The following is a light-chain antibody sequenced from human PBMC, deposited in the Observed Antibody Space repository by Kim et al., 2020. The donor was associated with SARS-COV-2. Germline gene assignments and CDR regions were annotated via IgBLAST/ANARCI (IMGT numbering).Light chain of an antibody. Sequence: ASVGDRVTITCRASQDITNSLAWFQQKPGKAPKSLIFDASVLQSGVPAKFSGSGSGTDFTLTISSLQPEDFATYYCQQYNSYPWTFGQGTKVDIK. CDR3: QQYNSYPWT. J-gene: IGKJ1*01. V-gene: IGKV1-16*02. CDR1: QDITNS. CDR2: DAS.